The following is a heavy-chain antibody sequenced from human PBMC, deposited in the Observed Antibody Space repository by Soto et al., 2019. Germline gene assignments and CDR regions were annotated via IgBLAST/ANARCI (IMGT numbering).Heavy chain of an antibody. CDR2: IYHSGST. D-gene: IGHD2-2*03. J-gene: IGHJ4*02. V-gene: IGHV4-4*02. CDR3: ARALGSFSSTSCRPFDY. CDR1: GGSIRTITW. Sequence: QVQLRESGPGLVKTSGTLSLTCAVSGGSIRTITWWSRVRQPPGKGLQWIGEIYHSGSTNYNPSLKSRVTIAVDKSKNQFSLELRSVTAADTAVYYWARALGSFSSTSCRPFDYLGQGTLVTVSS.